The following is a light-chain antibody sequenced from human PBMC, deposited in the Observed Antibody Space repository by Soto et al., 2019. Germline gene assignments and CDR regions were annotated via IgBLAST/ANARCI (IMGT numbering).Light chain of an antibody. CDR1: QTISSAY. V-gene: IGKV3-20*01. CDR3: QHYGSSLPIT. Sequence: EIVLTQSPGTLSLSPGKRATLSCRASQTISSAYLAGYQQRPGQAPRLLIYGASIRATGIPDRFSGRGSGTDFALTISRLEPEDFAVYYCQHYGSSLPITFGPGTKVDIK. J-gene: IGKJ3*01. CDR2: GAS.